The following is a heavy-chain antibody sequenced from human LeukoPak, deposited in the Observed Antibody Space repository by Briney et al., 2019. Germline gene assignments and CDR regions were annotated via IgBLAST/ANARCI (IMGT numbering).Heavy chain of an antibody. D-gene: IGHD3-10*01. V-gene: IGHV3-7*01. CDR3: ASHGSGSRYYYFDY. J-gene: IGHJ4*02. Sequence: GGSLRLSCVASGFTFSSYWMSWVRQAPGKGLEWVASVKQDGSEKYYVDSMAGRFTISRDNAKNSLYLQMDSLRAEDTAVYYCASHGSGSRYYYFDYWGQGTLVTVSS. CDR1: GFTFSSYW. CDR2: VKQDGSEK.